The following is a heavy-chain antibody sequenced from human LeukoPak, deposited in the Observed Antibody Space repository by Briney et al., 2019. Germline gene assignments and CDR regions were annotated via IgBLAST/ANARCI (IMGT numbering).Heavy chain of an antibody. V-gene: IGHV3-53*01. CDR3: AKDRHAPGRYCSSTSCFPFDS. J-gene: IGHJ5*01. Sequence: GGSLRLSCTVSGFTVSSNSWSWVRQAPGKGLEWVSFIYSGGNTHYSDSVTGRFTISRDNTKNTLYLQMNSLRAEDTAVYYCAKDRHAPGRYCSSTSCFPFDSWGQGTLVTVSS. D-gene: IGHD2-2*01. CDR1: GFTVSSNS. CDR2: IYSGGNT.